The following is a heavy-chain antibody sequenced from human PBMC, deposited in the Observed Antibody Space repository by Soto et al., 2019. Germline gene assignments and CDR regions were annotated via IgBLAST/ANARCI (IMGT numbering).Heavy chain of an antibody. J-gene: IGHJ5*02. Sequence: PSETLSLTCTVSNGSVSSSGYYWSWIRQHPRKGLEWIGYIYYSGRTYYSASLKSRVTISLDTSKNQFSLILNSVTAADTAVYYCAGGSSRSWFDPWGQGTPVTVS. D-gene: IGHD6-6*01. CDR2: IYYSGRT. CDR3: AGGSSRSWFDP. CDR1: NGSVSSSGYY. V-gene: IGHV4-31*03.